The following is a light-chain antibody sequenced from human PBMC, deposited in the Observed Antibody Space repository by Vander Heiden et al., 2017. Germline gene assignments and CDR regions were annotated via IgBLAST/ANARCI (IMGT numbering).Light chain of an antibody. CDR1: QSLLYSNGYDY. J-gene: IGKJ4*01. CDR2: LGS. V-gene: IGKV2-28*01. Sequence: DIVVTQSPLSLPVTPGEPASISCRSSQSLLYSNGYDYLDWYLQKPGQPPQLLIYLGSNRASGVPDRFSGSGSGTDFTLKISRVEAEDVGVYYCMQALQTPLTFGGGTKVDIK. CDR3: MQALQTPLT.